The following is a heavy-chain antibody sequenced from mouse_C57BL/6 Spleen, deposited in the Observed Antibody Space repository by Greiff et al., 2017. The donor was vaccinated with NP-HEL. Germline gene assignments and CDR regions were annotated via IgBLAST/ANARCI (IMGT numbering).Heavy chain of an antibody. CDR2: IYPSDSAT. V-gene: IGHV1-61*01. J-gene: IGHJ4*01. D-gene: IGHD2-3*01. CDR3: ARHPIYDGYPVYAMDY. Sequence: QVQLQQPGAELVRPGSSVKLSCKASGYTFTSYWMDWVKQRPGQGLEWIGNIYPSDSATHYNQKFKDKATLTVDKSSSTAYMQLSSLTSEDSAVYYCARHPIYDGYPVYAMDYWGQGTSVTVSS. CDR1: GYTFTSYW.